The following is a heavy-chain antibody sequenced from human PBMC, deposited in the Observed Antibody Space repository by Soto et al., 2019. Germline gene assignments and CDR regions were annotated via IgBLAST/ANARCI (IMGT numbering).Heavy chain of an antibody. D-gene: IGHD3-22*01. CDR2: IYYSGST. CDR3: AREPYYYDSRGYPH. CDR1: GGSISNGDCY. J-gene: IGHJ4*02. V-gene: IGHV4-30-4*01. Sequence: PSETLSLTCTVSGGSISNGDCYWSWIRQPPGKGLEWIGYIYYSGSTYYNPSLKSRVTISVDTSKNQFSLKLSSVTAADTAVYHCAREPYYYDSRGYPHWGQGTLVTVSS.